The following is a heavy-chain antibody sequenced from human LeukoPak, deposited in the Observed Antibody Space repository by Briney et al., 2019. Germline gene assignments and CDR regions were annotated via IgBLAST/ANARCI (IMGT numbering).Heavy chain of an antibody. J-gene: IGHJ4*02. V-gene: IGHV3-7*04. CDR2: IKHGASEK. Sequence: GGSLRLSCAASGFTFSSYWVSWVRQAPGKGLEWVANIKHGASEKYYVDSVEGRFTISRDDAKNSLYLEMNSLRVEDTAVYYCARGYGSGSYTPTKNWGQGVLVTVSS. CDR3: ARGYGSGSYTPTKN. CDR1: GFTFSSYW. D-gene: IGHD3-10*01.